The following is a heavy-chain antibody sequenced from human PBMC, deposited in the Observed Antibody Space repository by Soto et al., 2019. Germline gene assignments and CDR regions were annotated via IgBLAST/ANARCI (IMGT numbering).Heavy chain of an antibody. Sequence: SVTDSCQATGGTFTSYAINWVRQAPGQGLEWVGGIVPVFGTATYAQRFQDRVTITEDRSASTAYLEMTDVTSDDTAVYYCARGPRGRRSQGPRWGIDFWGQGTSVTVSS. CDR1: GGTFTSYA. D-gene: IGHD1-26*01. CDR2: IVPVFGTA. J-gene: IGHJ6*02. V-gene: IGHV1-69*06. CDR3: ARGPRGRRSQGPRWGIDF.